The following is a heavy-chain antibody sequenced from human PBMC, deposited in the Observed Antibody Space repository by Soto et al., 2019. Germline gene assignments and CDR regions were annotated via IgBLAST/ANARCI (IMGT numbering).Heavy chain of an antibody. D-gene: IGHD3-10*01. CDR1: GGSISSYY. CDR3: ARDPYERITMVRGVIPFYYYYMDV. CDR2: IYYSGSS. Sequence: SETLSLTCTVSGGSISSYYWSWIRQPPGKGLEWIGYIYYSGSSNYNPSLKSRVTISVDTSKNQFSLKLSSVTAADTAVYYCARDPYERITMVRGVIPFYYYYMDVWGKGTTVTVSS. J-gene: IGHJ6*03. V-gene: IGHV4-59*12.